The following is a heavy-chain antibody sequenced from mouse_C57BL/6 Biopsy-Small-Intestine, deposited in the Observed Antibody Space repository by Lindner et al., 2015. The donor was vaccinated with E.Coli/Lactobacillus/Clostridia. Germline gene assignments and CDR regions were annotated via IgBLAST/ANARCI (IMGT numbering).Heavy chain of an antibody. CDR1: GYTFNQHA. V-gene: IGHV9-3*02. D-gene: IGHD2-2*01. CDR2: IKTNTGNP. CDR3: VRGRVGYDFYLGVDV. Sequence: VKVSCKAAGYTFNQHAMNWVRQAPGQGLEWMGWIKTNTGNPTYAQGFRGRFVFSLDTSVNTAFLHISSLKPEDTGIYYCVRGRVGYDFYLGVDVWGQGTTVTVSS. J-gene: IGHJ1*01.